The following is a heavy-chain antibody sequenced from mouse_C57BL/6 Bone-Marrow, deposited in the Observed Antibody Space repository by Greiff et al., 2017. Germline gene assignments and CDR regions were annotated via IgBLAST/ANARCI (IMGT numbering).Heavy chain of an antibody. CDR2: ISSGGSYT. J-gene: IGHJ3*01. CDR3: ARRDSSGYGAY. D-gene: IGHD3-2*02. V-gene: IGHV5-6*02. CDR1: GFTFSSYG. Sequence: DVMLVESGGDLVKPGGSLKLSCAASGFTFSSYGMSWVRQTPDKRLEWVATISSGGSYTYYPDSVKGRFTISRDNAKNTLYLQMRSLKSEDTAMYYCARRDSSGYGAYWGQGTLVTVSA.